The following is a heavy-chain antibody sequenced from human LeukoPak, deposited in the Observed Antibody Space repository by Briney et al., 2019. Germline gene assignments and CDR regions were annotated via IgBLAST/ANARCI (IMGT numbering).Heavy chain of an antibody. J-gene: IGHJ4*02. CDR2: ISYDGSNK. Sequence: GGSLRLSRAASGFTFSSYGMHWVRQAPGKGLEWVAVISYDGSNKYYADSVKGRFTISRDNSKNTLYLQMNSLRAEDTAVYYCAKDWLDSSGSFFDYWGQGTLVTVSS. D-gene: IGHD6-19*01. V-gene: IGHV3-30*18. CDR3: AKDWLDSSGSFFDY. CDR1: GFTFSSYG.